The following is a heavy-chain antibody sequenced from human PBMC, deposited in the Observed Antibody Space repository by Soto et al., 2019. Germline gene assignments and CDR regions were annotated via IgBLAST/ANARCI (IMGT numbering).Heavy chain of an antibody. Sequence: LSLTCTVSGGSVRSSNYYWAWIRQPPGKGLEWIGSIHYGGNTYSNPSLKSRLTISVDTSNNHISLRLSSVTAADTAIYYCATGNIDFWSGYKYFYYGMDVWGQGTTVTVSS. D-gene: IGHD3-3*01. CDR3: ATGNIDFWSGYKYFYYGMDV. CDR2: IHYGGNT. V-gene: IGHV4-39*02. CDR1: GGSVRSSNYY. J-gene: IGHJ6*02.